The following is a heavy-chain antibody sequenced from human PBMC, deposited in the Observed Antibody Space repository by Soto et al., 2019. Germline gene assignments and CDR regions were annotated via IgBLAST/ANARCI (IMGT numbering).Heavy chain of an antibody. Sequence: SETLSLTCAVSGGSISSSNWWSWVRQPPGKGLEWIGEIYHSGSTNYNPSLKSRVTISVDKSKNQFSLKLSSVTAADTAVYYCPRASSSMYNWFDPWGQGTLVTVSS. CDR3: PRASSSMYNWFDP. CDR1: GGSISSSNW. J-gene: IGHJ5*02. CDR2: IYHSGST. D-gene: IGHD6-6*01. V-gene: IGHV4-4*02.